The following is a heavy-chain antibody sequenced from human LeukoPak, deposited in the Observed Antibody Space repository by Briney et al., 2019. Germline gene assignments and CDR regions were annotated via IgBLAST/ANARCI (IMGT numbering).Heavy chain of an antibody. CDR1: GGSTRNNF. D-gene: IGHD3-16*01. J-gene: IGHJ4*02. V-gene: IGHV4-59*08. Sequence: SETLSHSRTVSGGSTRNNFWSWIWQPPGKGLEWIGYIYNSGSTNYNPSLKSRVTISADTSRNQVSLKLSSVTATDTAVYYCARRPEAYVFAGWGQGTLVTVSS. CDR3: ARRPEAYVFAG. CDR2: IYNSGST.